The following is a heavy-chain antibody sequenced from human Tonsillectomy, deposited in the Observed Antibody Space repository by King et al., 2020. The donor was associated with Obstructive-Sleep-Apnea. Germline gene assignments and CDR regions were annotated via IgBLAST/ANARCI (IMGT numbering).Heavy chain of an antibody. CDR1: GFTFSNAW. CDR3: TRYYYGSGNVYYFDY. J-gene: IGHJ4*02. Sequence: VQLVESGGGLVKPGGSLRLSCAASGFTFSNAWMSWVRQAPGKGLEWVGRIKSKTDGGTTDYAAPVNGRFTISRDDSKNTLYLQMNSLKTEDTAVYYCTRYYYGSGNVYYFDYWGQGTLVTVSS. D-gene: IGHD3-10*01. V-gene: IGHV3-15*01. CDR2: IKSKTDGGTT.